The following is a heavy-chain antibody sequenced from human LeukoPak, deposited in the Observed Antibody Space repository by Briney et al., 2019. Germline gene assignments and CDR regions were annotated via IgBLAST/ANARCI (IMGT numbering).Heavy chain of an antibody. CDR1: SVSISGGGYC. J-gene: IGHJ6*03. CDR2: ICYSGIT. Sequence: SETLSLTCAVSSVSISGGGYCWNWIRQPPGKGLEWLGYICYSGITYYHPSLKSRLTMSLDTSNNQFSLHLSSVTAADTAVYYCARQVGRGTQVYYMDVWGKGTTVTVSS. CDR3: ARQVGRGTQVYYMDV. D-gene: IGHD3-16*01. V-gene: IGHV4-30-4*07.